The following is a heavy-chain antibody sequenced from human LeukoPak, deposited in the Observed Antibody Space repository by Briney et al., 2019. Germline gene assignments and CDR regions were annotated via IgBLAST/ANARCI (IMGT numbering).Heavy chain of an antibody. D-gene: IGHD5-12*01. J-gene: IGHJ4*02. Sequence: SETLSLTCTVSGDSIITYYWSWIRQPPGKGLDWIGYMYYSGSTNYNPSLKSRVTISVDKSRNQFSLTLSSVTAADTAVYYCARHSRGYDSEFGYWGQGTLVTVSS. CDR1: GDSIITYY. CDR3: ARHSRGYDSEFGY. CDR2: MYYSGST. V-gene: IGHV4-59*08.